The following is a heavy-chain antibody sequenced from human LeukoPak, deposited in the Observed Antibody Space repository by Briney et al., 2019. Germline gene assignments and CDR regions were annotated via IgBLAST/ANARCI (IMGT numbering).Heavy chain of an antibody. D-gene: IGHD5-18*01. CDR2: ISYDGSNK. CDR1: GFTFSSYG. CDR3: ARVGYSYGDDY. Sequence: GGSLRLSCAASGFTFSSYGMHWVRQAPGKGLEWVAVISYDGSNKYYADSVKGRFTISRDNSKNTLYLQMNSLRAEDTAVYYCARVGYSYGDDYWGQGTLVTVSS. V-gene: IGHV3-30*03. J-gene: IGHJ4*02.